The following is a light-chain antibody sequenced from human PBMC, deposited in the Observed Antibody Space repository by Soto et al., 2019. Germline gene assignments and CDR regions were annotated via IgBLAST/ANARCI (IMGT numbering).Light chain of an antibody. V-gene: IGLV3-1*01. CDR2: QDS. CDR1: KLGDKY. J-gene: IGLJ2*01. CDR3: RAWDSGVV. Sequence: SYELTQPPSVSVSPGQTASITCSGDKLGDKYACWYQQKPGQSPVLVIYQDSKRPSGIPERFSGSNSGNTATLTISGTQAMDEADYYCRAWDSGVVFGGGTKLTVL.